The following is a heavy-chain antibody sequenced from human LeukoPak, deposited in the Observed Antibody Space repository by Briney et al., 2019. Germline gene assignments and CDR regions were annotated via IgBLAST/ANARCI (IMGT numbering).Heavy chain of an antibody. Sequence: SETLSLTCTVSGGSTSSSTYYWDWIRQPPGKGLEWIGNIYDSGSTHYNPSLKSRLTISIDTSKNQFSLKLSSVTAADTAVYYCAREYCSGGSCYSNDWGQGTLVTVSS. CDR3: AREYCSGGSCYSND. D-gene: IGHD2-15*01. V-gene: IGHV4-39*01. CDR2: IYDSGST. CDR1: GGSTSSSTYY. J-gene: IGHJ4*01.